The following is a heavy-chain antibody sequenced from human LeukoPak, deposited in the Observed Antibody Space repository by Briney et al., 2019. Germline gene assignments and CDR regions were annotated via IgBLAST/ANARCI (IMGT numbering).Heavy chain of an antibody. Sequence: SETLSLTCTVSGVSISSYYWSWIRQPPGKGLEWIGYIYYSGSTNYNPSLKSRVTISVDTSKNQFSLKLSSVTAADTAVYYCARVTGYMIEDYFDYWGQGTLVTVSS. V-gene: IGHV4-59*01. D-gene: IGHD3-22*01. J-gene: IGHJ4*02. CDR3: ARVTGYMIEDYFDY. CDR1: GVSISSYY. CDR2: IYYSGST.